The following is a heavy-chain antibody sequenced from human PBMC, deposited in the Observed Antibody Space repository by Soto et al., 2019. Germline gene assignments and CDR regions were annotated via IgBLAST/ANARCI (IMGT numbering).Heavy chain of an antibody. J-gene: IGHJ5*02. D-gene: IGHD3-10*01. V-gene: IGHV3-23*01. CDR2: FSGSGGST. CDR1: GFSFNSYA. Sequence: GWSLRLSCAASGFSFNSYAMSGVRQAPGKGLEWVSGFSGSGGSTYYADSVKGRFTISRDNSKNTLYLQMNSLRAEDTAVYYCAKEAVYGSGSYYNWFDPWGQGTLVTVSS. CDR3: AKEAVYGSGSYYNWFDP.